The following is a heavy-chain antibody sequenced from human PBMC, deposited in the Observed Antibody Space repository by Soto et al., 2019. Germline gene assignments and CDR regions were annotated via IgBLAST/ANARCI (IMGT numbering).Heavy chain of an antibody. CDR1: GFTFSSYG. CDR2: ISYDGSNK. D-gene: IGHD5-18*01. CDR3: ARSYGPDY. Sequence: QVQLVESGGGVVQPGRSLRLSCAASGFTFSSYGMHWVRQAPGKGLEWVAVISYDGSNKYYADSVKGRFTISRDNSKNTLYQQMNSLRAEDTAVYYCARSYGPDYWGQGTLVTVSS. J-gene: IGHJ4*02. V-gene: IGHV3-30*03.